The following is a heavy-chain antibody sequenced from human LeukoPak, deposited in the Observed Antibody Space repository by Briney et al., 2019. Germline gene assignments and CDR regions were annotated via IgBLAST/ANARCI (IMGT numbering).Heavy chain of an antibody. V-gene: IGHV3-23*01. CDR3: AKKDTGHWAFDI. D-gene: IGHD5-18*01. CDR1: GFTFSSYA. CDR2: ISGSGGST. J-gene: IGHJ3*02. Sequence: GGSLRLSCAASGFTFSSYAMRWVRQAPGKGLEWVSAISGSGGSTYYADSVKGRFTISRDNSKNTLYLQMNSLRAEDTAVYYCAKKDTGHWAFDIWGQGTMVTVSS.